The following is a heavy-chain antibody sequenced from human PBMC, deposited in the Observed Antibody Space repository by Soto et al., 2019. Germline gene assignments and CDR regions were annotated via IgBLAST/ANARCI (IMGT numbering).Heavy chain of an antibody. V-gene: IGHV4-59*08. CDR1: GGSFSGYY. D-gene: IGHD3-22*01. Sequence: SETLSLTCAVYGGSFSGYYWTWIRQPPGKGLEWMGYIYYSGTTTNYNPSLKSRVTISVDTSKNQFSLKLSSVTAADTAVYYCARRLYYDSSGFEGGGMDVWGQGTTVTVSS. J-gene: IGHJ6*02. CDR2: IYYSGTT. CDR3: ARRLYYDSSGFEGGGMDV.